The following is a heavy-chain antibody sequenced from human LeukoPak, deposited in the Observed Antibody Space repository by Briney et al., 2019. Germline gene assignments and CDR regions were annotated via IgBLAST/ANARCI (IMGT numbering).Heavy chain of an antibody. D-gene: IGHD3-10*01. J-gene: IGHJ4*02. CDR1: GGSISSHY. CDR2: IYYSRST. V-gene: IGHV4-59*11. Sequence: SETLSLTCTVSGGSISSHYWSWIRQPPGKGLEWIGYIYYSRSTNYNPSLKSRVTISVDTSKNQFSLKLSSVTAADTAVYYCAARGSPYVWGQGTLVTVSS. CDR3: AARGSPYV.